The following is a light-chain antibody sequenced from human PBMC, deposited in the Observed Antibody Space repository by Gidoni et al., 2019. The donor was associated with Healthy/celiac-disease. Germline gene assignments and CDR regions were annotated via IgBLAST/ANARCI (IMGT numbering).Light chain of an antibody. Sequence: IALTQSPGTLSLSPGERATLSCRASQSVSSSYLAWYQQKPGQAPRLLIYGASSRATGIPDRFSGSGSGTDFTLTISRLEPEDFAVYYCQQYGSSPPRTFGQGTKVEIK. CDR2: GAS. V-gene: IGKV3-20*01. CDR1: QSVSSSY. CDR3: QQYGSSPPRT. J-gene: IGKJ1*01.